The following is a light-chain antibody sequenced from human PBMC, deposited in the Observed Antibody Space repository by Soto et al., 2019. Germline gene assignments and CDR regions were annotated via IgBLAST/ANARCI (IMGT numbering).Light chain of an antibody. J-gene: IGKJ2*01. CDR1: QSVSSN. CDR2: GAS. CDR3: QQHSNWPPYT. Sequence: EIVMTQSPATLSVSPGERATLSCRASQSVSSNLAWYQQKPGQAPRLLIYGASTRDNGVPARFSGSGSGTEFTLTISSLQSEDSAVYYCQQHSNWPPYTFGQGTKLEI. V-gene: IGKV3-15*01.